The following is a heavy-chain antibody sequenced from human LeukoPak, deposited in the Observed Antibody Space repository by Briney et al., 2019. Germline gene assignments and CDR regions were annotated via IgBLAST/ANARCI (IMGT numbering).Heavy chain of an antibody. CDR3: ARDAKGAFDI. J-gene: IGHJ3*02. CDR1: GGSISRSDYH. V-gene: IGHV4-61*02. CDR2: ISTSGST. Sequence: PSQTLSLTCTVSGGSISRSDYHWSWIRQPPGKGLEWIGRISTSGSTNYNSSLKSRLTISADTSKKQFSLRLSSVTAADTAVYYCARDAKGAFDIWGQGTMVTVSS.